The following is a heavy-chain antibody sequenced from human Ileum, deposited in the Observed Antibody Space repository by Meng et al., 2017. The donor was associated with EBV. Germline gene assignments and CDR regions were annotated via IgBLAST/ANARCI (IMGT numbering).Heavy chain of an antibody. V-gene: IGHV4-61*08. Sequence: QGRLQESGPGLVKPSESLSLPCSVSGGSVSSGGNYWSWIRQPPGKGLEWIGYIYNSGSTNYNPSLKSRVTISVDTSKNQFSLKLSSVTAADTAVYYCARDGYSSGSDWGQGTLVTVSS. D-gene: IGHD6-19*01. CDR3: ARDGYSSGSD. CDR2: IYNSGST. CDR1: GGSVSSGGNY. J-gene: IGHJ4*02.